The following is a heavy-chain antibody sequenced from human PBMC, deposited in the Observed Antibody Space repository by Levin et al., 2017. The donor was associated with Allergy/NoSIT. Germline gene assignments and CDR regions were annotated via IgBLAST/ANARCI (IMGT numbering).Heavy chain of an antibody. CDR1: GYTFTGYY. J-gene: IGHJ6*03. V-gene: IGHV1-2*02. CDR2: INPNSGGT. D-gene: IGHD3-10*01. Sequence: GESLKISCKASGYTFTGYYMHWVRQAPGQGLEWMGWINPNSGGTNYAQKFQGRVTMTRDTSISTAYMELSRLRSDDTAVYYCARGRGVTKRYMDVWGKGTTVTVSS. CDR3: ARGRGVTKRYMDV.